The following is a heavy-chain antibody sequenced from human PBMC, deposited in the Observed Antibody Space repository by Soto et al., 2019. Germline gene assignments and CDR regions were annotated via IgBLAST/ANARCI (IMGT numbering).Heavy chain of an antibody. CDR3: ARDRTVAGTDY. V-gene: IGHV3-33*01. Sequence: VAVIWYDGSNKYYADSVKGRFTISRDNSKNTLYLQMNSLRAEDTAVYYCARDRTVAGTDYWGQGTLVTVSS. D-gene: IGHD6-19*01. CDR2: IWYDGSNK. J-gene: IGHJ4*02.